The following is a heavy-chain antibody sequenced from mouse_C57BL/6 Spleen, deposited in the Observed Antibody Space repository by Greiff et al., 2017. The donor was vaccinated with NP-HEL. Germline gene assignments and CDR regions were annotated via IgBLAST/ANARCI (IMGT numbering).Heavy chain of an antibody. Sequence: VKLVESGPGILQSSQTLSLTCSFSGFSLSTSGMGVSWIRQPSGKGLEWLAHIYWDDDKRYNPSLKSRLTISKDTSRNQVFLKITSVDTADTATYYCARRALYYYGSLYWYFDVWGTGTTVTVSS. CDR2: IYWDDDK. V-gene: IGHV8-12*01. CDR1: GFSLSTSGMG. CDR3: ARRALYYYGSLYWYFDV. D-gene: IGHD1-1*01. J-gene: IGHJ1*03.